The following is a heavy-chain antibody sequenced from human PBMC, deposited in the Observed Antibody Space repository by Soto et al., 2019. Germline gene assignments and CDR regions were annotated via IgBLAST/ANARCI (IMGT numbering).Heavy chain of an antibody. Sequence: QVQLVESGGGVVQPGRSLRLSCAACGFTFSSYGMHWVRQAPGKGLEWVAVISYDGSNKYYADSVKGRFTISRDNSKNTLYLQMNSLRAEDTAVYYCAKDGGGGQHIAAAGTYVWYYFDYWGQGTLVTVSS. V-gene: IGHV3-30*18. CDR1: GFTFSSYG. J-gene: IGHJ4*02. D-gene: IGHD6-13*01. CDR2: ISYDGSNK. CDR3: AKDGGGGQHIAAAGTYVWYYFDY.